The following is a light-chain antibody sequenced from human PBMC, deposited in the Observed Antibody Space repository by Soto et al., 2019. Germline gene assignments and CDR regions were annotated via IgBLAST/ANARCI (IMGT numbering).Light chain of an antibody. CDR2: EVS. CDR1: SSDVGGYNY. CDR3: SSYTTSGTPV. V-gene: IGLV2-14*01. J-gene: IGLJ3*02. Sequence: QSALTQPASVSGSARQSITISCTGTSSDVGGYNYLSWYQQHPGKAPRVMIYEVSNRPSGVSNRFSGSKSGNTASLTISGLQAEDEADYFCSSYTTSGTPVFGGGTKLTVL.